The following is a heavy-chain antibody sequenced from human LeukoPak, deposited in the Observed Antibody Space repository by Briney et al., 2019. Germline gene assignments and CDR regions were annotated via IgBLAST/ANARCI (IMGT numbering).Heavy chain of an antibody. V-gene: IGHV5-51*01. CDR1: GYKFIKYW. CDR3: ARLMSGNYHNAVDF. J-gene: IGHJ4*02. Sequence: GEPLQGSFKGSGYKFIKYWIGWVRTMPGTGLEWMGIIYPDDSDTRYSPSFQGQVTFSADKSTSTAYLQWSSLKASDTAMYFCARLMSGNYHNAVDFWGQGTLVTVSS. CDR2: IYPDDSDT. D-gene: IGHD3-10*01.